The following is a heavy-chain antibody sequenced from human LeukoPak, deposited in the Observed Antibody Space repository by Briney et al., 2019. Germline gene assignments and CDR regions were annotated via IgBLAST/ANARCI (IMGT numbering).Heavy chain of an antibody. J-gene: IGHJ5*02. V-gene: IGHV4-59*01. D-gene: IGHD5-12*01. CDR3: AGYIVATKGWFDP. CDR1: GGSISSYY. CDR2: IYYSGST. Sequence: SETLSLTCTVSGGSISSYYWSWIRQPPGKGLEWIGYIYYSGSTNYNPSLKSRVTISVDTSKNLFSLKLSSVTAADTAVYYCAGYIVATKGWFDPWGQGTLVTVSS.